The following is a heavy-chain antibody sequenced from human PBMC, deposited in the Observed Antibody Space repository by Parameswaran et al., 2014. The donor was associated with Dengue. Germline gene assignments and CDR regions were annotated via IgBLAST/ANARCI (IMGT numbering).Heavy chain of an antibody. CDR2: INSDGSST. J-gene: IGHJ4*01. D-gene: IGHD2-2*01. Sequence: VRQAPGKGLVWVSRINSDGSSTSYADSVKGRFAISRDNAKNTLYLQMNSLRAEDTAVYYCARTLVVPAAMTVNSNSFDYWARNLVTVSS. CDR3: ARTLVVPAAMTVNSNSFDY. V-gene: IGHV3-74*01.